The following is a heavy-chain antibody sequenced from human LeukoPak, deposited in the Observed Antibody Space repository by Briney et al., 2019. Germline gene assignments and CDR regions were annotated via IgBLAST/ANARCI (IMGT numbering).Heavy chain of an antibody. CDR1: GFTVSSNY. J-gene: IGHJ3*02. CDR2: IYSGGST. CDR3: ARDSKDYYDSSGSFGAFDI. D-gene: IGHD3-22*01. Sequence: GGSLRLSCAASGFTVSSNYMSWVRQAPWKGLEWVSVIYSGGSTYYADSVKGRFTISRDNSKNTLYLQMNSLRAEDTAVYYCARDSKDYYDSSGSFGAFDIWGQGTMVTVSS. V-gene: IGHV3-66*01.